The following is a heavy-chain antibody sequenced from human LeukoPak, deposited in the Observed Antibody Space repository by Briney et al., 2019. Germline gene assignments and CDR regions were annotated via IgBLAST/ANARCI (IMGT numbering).Heavy chain of an antibody. CDR2: IYYSGST. V-gene: IGHV4-59*01. Sequence: PSETLSLTCTVSGGSISSYYWSWIRQPPGKGLEWIGYIYYSGSTNYNPSLKSRDTISVDTSKNQFSLKPSSVTAADTAVYYCARAGYYGSGSYYHYWGQGTLVTVSS. CDR3: ARAGYYGSGSYYHY. D-gene: IGHD3-10*01. CDR1: GGSISSYY. J-gene: IGHJ4*02.